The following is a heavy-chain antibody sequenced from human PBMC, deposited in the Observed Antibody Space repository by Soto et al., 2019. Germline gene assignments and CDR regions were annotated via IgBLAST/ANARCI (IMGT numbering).Heavy chain of an antibody. Sequence: QVQLVESGGGVVQPGRSLRLSCAASGFTFSSYAMHWVRQAPGKGLEWVAVISYDGSNKYYADSVKGRFTISRDNSKNTLYLQMNSLRAEDTAVYYCARDLGVVVVAPIFLGMDVWGQGTTVTVSS. D-gene: IGHD2-15*01. J-gene: IGHJ6*02. CDR3: ARDLGVVVVAPIFLGMDV. CDR1: GFTFSSYA. V-gene: IGHV3-30-3*01. CDR2: ISYDGSNK.